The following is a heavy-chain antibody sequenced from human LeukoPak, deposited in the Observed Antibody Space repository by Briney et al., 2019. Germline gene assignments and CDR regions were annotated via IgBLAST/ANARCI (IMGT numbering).Heavy chain of an antibody. D-gene: IGHD3/OR15-3a*01. CDR3: ARAVDQDFDY. J-gene: IGHJ4*02. V-gene: IGHV1-46*01. Sequence: ASVKVSCKTSGFSITDYFMHWVRQAPGQGLEWTGMINPSDGFTRQAQKFEGRVTITSDTSTSTVYMEMSSLTSEGTAVYDCARAVDQDFDYWGQGTLVTVSS. CDR1: GFSITDYF. CDR2: INPSDGFT.